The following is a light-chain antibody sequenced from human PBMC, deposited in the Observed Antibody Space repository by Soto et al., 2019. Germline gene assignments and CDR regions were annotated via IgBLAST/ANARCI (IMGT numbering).Light chain of an antibody. CDR1: QTISSL. Sequence: IQMTQSTSTLSGSVGDRDTITFRASQTISSLLDWYQQKPGKPPKFLIYGASNLQSGVPPRFRGSGSGTDFTLAISSLQPDDVATYYCQHYNSYSEAFGQGTKGDIK. CDR2: GAS. CDR3: QHYNSYSEA. V-gene: IGKV1-5*01. J-gene: IGKJ1*01.